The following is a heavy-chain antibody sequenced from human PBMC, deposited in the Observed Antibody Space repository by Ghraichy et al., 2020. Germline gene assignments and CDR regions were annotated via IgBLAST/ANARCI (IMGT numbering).Heavy chain of an antibody. V-gene: IGHV3-33*01. CDR2: IWYDGSNK. CDR3: AREGRNVWGSYLSWGSGPFDY. Sequence: GESLRLSCAASGFTFSSYGMHWVRQAPGKGLEWVAVIWYDGSNKYYADSVKGRFTISRDNSKNTLYLQMNSLRAEDTAVYYCAREGRNVWGSYLSWGSGPFDYWGQGTLVTVSS. CDR1: GFTFSSYG. D-gene: IGHD3-16*02. J-gene: IGHJ4*02.